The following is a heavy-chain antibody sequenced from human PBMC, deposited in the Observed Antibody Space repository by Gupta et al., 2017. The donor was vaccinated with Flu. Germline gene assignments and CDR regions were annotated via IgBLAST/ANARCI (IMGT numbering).Heavy chain of an antibody. CDR1: GGSISSSSYY. CDR2: IYYSGST. CDR3: ARLNWYQGNVGY. J-gene: IGHJ4*02. Sequence: QLQLQESGPGLVKPSETLSLTCTVSGGSISSSSYYWGWIRQPPGKGLEWIGSIYYSGSTYYNPSLKSRVTISVDTSKNQFSLKLSSVTAADTAVYYCARLNWYQGNVGYWGQGTLVTVSS. D-gene: IGHD1-20*01. V-gene: IGHV4-39*01.